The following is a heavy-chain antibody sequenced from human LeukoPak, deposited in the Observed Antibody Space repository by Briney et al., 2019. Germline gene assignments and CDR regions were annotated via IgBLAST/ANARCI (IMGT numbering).Heavy chain of an antibody. CDR1: GFSFSNYA. J-gene: IGHJ4*02. CDR2: IAPGGGSP. CDR3: ANPPIFPPSWVRPGFDY. Sequence: GGSLRLSCAASGFSFSNYAMSWVRQAPGKGLEWVSTIAPGGGSPDYADSVRGRFTFSRDNSQNTLYLQMTSLTVDDTAVYYCANPPIFPPSWVRPGFDYGARGPLVIVSS. D-gene: IGHD2-21*01. V-gene: IGHV3-23*01.